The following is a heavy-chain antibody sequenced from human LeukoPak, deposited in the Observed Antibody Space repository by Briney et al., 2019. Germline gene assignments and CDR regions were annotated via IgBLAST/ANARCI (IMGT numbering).Heavy chain of an antibody. D-gene: IGHD5-18*01. CDR3: ASGGYSYGYVVPFDY. CDR1: GFTFSSYE. V-gene: IGHV3-48*03. J-gene: IGHJ4*02. CDR2: ISSSGSTI. Sequence: GGPLRLSCAASGFTFSSYEMNWVRQAPGKGLEWVSYISSSGSTIYYADSVKGRFTISRDNAKNSLYLQMNSLRAEDTAVYYCASGGYSYGYVVPFDYWGQGTLVTVSS.